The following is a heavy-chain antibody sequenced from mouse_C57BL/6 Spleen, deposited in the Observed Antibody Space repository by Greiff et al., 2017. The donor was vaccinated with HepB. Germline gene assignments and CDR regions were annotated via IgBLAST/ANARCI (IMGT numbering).Heavy chain of an antibody. J-gene: IGHJ2*01. CDR2: INPNNGGT. V-gene: IGHV1-26*01. D-gene: IGHD1-1*01. CDR3: ARFSHYYGSSPYFDY. CDR1: GYTFTDYY. Sequence: VQLQQSGPELVKPGASVKISCKASGYTFTDYYMNWVKQSHGKSLEWIGDINPNNGGTSYNQKFKGKATLTVDKSSSTAYMELRSLTSEDSAVYYCARFSHYYGSSPYFDYWGQGTTLTVSS.